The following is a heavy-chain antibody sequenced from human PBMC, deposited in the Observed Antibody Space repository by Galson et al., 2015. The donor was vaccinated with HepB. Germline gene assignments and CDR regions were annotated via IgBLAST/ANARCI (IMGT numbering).Heavy chain of an antibody. CDR2: IWYDGSNK. J-gene: IGHJ4*01. CDR1: GFTFSSYD. D-gene: IGHD2/OR15-2a*01. CDR3: ARDAIAVRSGKYYDGESHY. V-gene: IGHV3-33*01. Sequence: SLRLSCAASGFTFSSYDMHWVRQAPGKGLEWVAVIWYDGSNKYYADSVKGRFTISRDDSKNTLYLQMNSLRAEDTAVYYCARDAIAVRSGKYYDGESHYRGPRTLATGTS.